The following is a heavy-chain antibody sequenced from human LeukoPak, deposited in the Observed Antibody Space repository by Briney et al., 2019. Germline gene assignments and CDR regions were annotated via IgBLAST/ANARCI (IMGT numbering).Heavy chain of an antibody. CDR1: GGSLSCGGYY. J-gene: IGHJ4*02. D-gene: IGHD3-9*01. Sequence: SQTLSLTCTVSGGSLSCGGYYWGWTRQHPGKGLEWIGYIYYSWNTYYNPSLKSRVTISVDTSKNQFSLKLSSVTASDTAVYYCAGLRYFDWSYHDYWGQGTLVTVSS. CDR3: AGLRYFDWSYHDY. CDR2: IYYSWNT. V-gene: IGHV4-31*03.